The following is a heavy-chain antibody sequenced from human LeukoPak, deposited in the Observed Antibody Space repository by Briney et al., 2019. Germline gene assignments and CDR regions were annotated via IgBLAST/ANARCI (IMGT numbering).Heavy chain of an antibody. CDR2: ISSSGSTI. V-gene: IGHV3-48*03. CDR3: AKRDCSGGSCRTTTFDY. J-gene: IGHJ4*02. CDR1: GFTFSSYE. D-gene: IGHD2-15*01. Sequence: QPGGSLRLSCAASGFTFSSYEMNWVRQAPGKGLEWVSYISSSGSTIYYADSVKGRFTISRDNAKNSLYLQMNSLRAEDTAVYYCAKRDCSGGSCRTTTFDYWGQGTLVTVSS.